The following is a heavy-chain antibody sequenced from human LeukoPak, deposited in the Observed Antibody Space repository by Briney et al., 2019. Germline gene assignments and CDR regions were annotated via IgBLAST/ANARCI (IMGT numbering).Heavy chain of an antibody. J-gene: IGHJ5*02. D-gene: IGHD3-22*01. CDR1: GYTFTGYY. CDR2: INPNSGGT. Sequence: ASVKVSCKASGYTFTGYYMHWVRQAPGQGLEWMGWINPNSGGTNYAQKFQGRVTMTRDTSISTAYMELSRLRSDDTAVYYCARAYYYDSSGYYGNTYNWFDPWGQGTLVTVSS. V-gene: IGHV1-2*02. CDR3: ARAYYYDSSGYYGNTYNWFDP.